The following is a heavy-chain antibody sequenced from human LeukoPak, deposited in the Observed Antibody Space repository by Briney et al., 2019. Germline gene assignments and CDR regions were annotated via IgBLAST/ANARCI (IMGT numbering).Heavy chain of an antibody. CDR2: IYSSGNT. D-gene: IGHD2-8*01. Sequence: SETLSLTCTVSGDSFSAYYWSWIRQPPGRGLEWIGYIYSSGNTNYNPSLKSRVTISVGTSKKQHSLKLTSVIAADTAVYYCAIHTNVDISSFMDVWGKGTTVTVSS. J-gene: IGHJ6*03. CDR1: GDSFSAYY. V-gene: IGHV4-4*09. CDR3: AIHTNVDISSFMDV.